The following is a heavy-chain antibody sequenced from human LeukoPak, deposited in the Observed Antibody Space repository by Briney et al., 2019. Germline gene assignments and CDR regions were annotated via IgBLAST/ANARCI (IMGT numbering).Heavy chain of an antibody. CDR1: GYSISTGYY. CDR2: FYHGGST. J-gene: IGHJ4*02. D-gene: IGHD3/OR15-3a*01. Sequence: PSETLSLTCTVSGYSISTGYYWDWIRQPPGKGLEWIGTFYHGGSTNYNPSLKSRVTISVDTSKNQFSLKLSSVTAADTAVYYCARQTGSGLFILPGGQGTLVTVSS. CDR3: ARQTGSGLFILP. V-gene: IGHV4-38-2*02.